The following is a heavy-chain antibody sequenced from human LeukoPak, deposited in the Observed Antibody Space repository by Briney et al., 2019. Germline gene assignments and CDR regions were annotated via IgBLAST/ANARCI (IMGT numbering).Heavy chain of an antibody. CDR2: MNPNSGDT. CDR3: ARGCSGSSCYTGWYFDL. Sequence: ASVKVSCKASGYTFTDSEINWVRQAPGQGLEWMGWMNPNSGDTGYAQKFQGRVTMTKNTSISTAYMELSSLRSADTAVFFCARGCSGSSCYTGWYFDLWGRGTLVTVSS. CDR1: GYTFTDSE. D-gene: IGHD2-2*02. V-gene: IGHV1-8*01. J-gene: IGHJ2*01.